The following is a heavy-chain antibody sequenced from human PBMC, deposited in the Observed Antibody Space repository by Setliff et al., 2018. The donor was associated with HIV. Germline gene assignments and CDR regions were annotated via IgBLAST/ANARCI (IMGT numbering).Heavy chain of an antibody. V-gene: IGHV3-9*03. Sequence: PGGSLRLSCAASGFTFDEYAMHWVRQAPGKGLEWVSGISWNSGSIGYADSVKGRFTISRDDAKNSLYLQMNSLRADDMALYYCAKDYSSVYSSSAGYFDYWGQGTLVTVSS. J-gene: IGHJ4*02. CDR2: ISWNSGSI. D-gene: IGHD6-6*01. CDR1: GFTFDEYA. CDR3: AKDYSSVYSSSAGYFDY.